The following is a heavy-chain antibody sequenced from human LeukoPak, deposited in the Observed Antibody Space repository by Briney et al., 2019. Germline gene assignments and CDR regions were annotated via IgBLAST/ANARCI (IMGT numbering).Heavy chain of an antibody. Sequence: GGSLRLSCAASGFTFSIYAMNWVRQAPGKGLEWVSAICGSGGRTYYADSVRGRFTISRDTSQNTLYLYMNTVRAEDTAVYYCAKRSGAGRGMDVWGQGTTVTVSS. CDR2: ICGSGGRT. V-gene: IGHV3-23*01. J-gene: IGHJ6*02. D-gene: IGHD3-10*01. CDR3: AKRSGAGRGMDV. CDR1: GFTFSIYA.